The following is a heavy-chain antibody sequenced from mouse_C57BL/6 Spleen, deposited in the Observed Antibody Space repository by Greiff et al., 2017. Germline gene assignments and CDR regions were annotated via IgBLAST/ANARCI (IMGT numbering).Heavy chain of an antibody. V-gene: IGHV1-72*01. J-gene: IGHJ4*01. Sequence: QVQLQQSGAELVKPGASVKLSCKASGYTFTSYWMHWVKQRPGRGLELIGRIDPNSGGTKYNEKFKSKATLTVDKPSSTAYMQLSSLTSEDSAVYYCARQAVVAYYYAMDYWGQGTSVTVSS. CDR2: IDPNSGGT. CDR1: GYTFTSYW. D-gene: IGHD1-1*01. CDR3: ARQAVVAYYYAMDY.